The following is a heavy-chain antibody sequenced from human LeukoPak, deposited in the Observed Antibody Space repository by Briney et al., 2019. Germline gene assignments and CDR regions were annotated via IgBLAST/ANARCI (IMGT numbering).Heavy chain of an antibody. J-gene: IGHJ4*02. V-gene: IGHV1-18*01. D-gene: IGHD4-23*01. CDR3: ARDLGADYGGDSGY. CDR2: ISVNSGNT. CDR1: GYTFTSYG. Sequence: ASVNVSCKASGYTFTSYGISWVRQAPGQGLEWMGWISVNSGNTKYAQRLQGRVTMTTETSTSTAYMELRSLESDDTAVYFCARDLGADYGGDSGYWGQGTLVTVSS.